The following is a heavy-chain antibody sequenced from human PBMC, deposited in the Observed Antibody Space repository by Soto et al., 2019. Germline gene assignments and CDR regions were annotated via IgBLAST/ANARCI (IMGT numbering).Heavy chain of an antibody. Sequence: QVQLVQSGSEVKKPGASVKVSCKDSGYTFTNYGINWVRQAPGQGLEWLGWVSAYNGEKRYAQRVQARVIMTTDTSTTTANMELMSLLSDDTAVYYSSRRTSIPASGDYWGQGTLVTVSS. V-gene: IGHV1-18*01. CDR3: SRRTSIPASGDY. CDR1: GYTFTNYG. CDR2: VSAYNGEK. J-gene: IGHJ4*01. D-gene: IGHD6-6*01.